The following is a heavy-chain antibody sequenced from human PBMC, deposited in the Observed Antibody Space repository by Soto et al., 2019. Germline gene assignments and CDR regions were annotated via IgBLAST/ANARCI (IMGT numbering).Heavy chain of an antibody. Sequence: ASVKVSCKVSGYTLTELSMHWVRQAPGKGLEWMGGFDPEDGETIYAQKFQGRVTMTEDTSTDTAYMELSSLRSEDTAVYYCAKDQMVRGVRNYYYGMDVWGQGTTVTVSS. CDR1: GYTLTELS. D-gene: IGHD3-10*01. CDR3: AKDQMVRGVRNYYYGMDV. J-gene: IGHJ6*02. CDR2: FDPEDGET. V-gene: IGHV1-24*01.